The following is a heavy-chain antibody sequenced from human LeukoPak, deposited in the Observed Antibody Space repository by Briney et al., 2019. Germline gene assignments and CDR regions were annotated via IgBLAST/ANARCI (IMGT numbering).Heavy chain of an antibody. Sequence: GGSLRLSCAASGFTFSSYSMNWVRQAPGKGLEWVSSISTGSTYIYYADSVKGLFTISRDNARNSLYLRMNSLRAEDTAVYYCARAVGSCSSTTCYAWFDPWGQGTLVTVSS. CDR3: ARAVGSCSSTTCYAWFDP. CDR1: GFTFSSYS. D-gene: IGHD2-2*01. CDR2: ISTGSTYI. J-gene: IGHJ5*02. V-gene: IGHV3-21*01.